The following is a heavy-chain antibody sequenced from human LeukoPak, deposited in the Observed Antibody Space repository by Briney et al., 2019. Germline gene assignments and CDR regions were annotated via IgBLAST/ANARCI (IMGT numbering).Heavy chain of an antibody. D-gene: IGHD6-19*01. CDR2: IYPGDSDT. V-gene: IGHV5-51*01. Sequence: GESLKISCNASGYSFTNYWIGWVRQMPGKGLEWMGIIYPGDSDTRNSPSFQGQVTMSADKSISTAYLQWSSLKASDTAMYYCARHVAVAGTFMFDPWGQGTLVTVSS. CDR1: GYSFTNYW. CDR3: ARHVAVAGTFMFDP. J-gene: IGHJ5*02.